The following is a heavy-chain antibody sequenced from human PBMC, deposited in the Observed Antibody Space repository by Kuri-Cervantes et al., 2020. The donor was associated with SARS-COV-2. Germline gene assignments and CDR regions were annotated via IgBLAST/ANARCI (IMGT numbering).Heavy chain of an antibody. CDR3: ARESAPYFDY. CDR1: GFNFNTYS. J-gene: IGHJ4*02. V-gene: IGHV3-30*02. Sequence: GGSLSLSWAPSGFNFNTYSTNWVRQAPGKGLEWVAFIRYDGSNKYYADSVKGRFTISRDNSKNPRYLQMDSLRAEDTAVYYCARESAPYFDYWGQGTLVTVSS. CDR2: IRYDGSNK.